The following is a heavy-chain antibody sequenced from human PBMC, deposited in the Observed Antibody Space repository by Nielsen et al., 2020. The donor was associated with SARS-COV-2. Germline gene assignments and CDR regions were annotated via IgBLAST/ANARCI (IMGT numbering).Heavy chain of an antibody. CDR1: GGSISSYY. CDR3: ARDLTYYDFWTPYYYGMDV. D-gene: IGHD3-3*01. J-gene: IGHJ6*02. Sequence: SETLSLTCTVSGGSISSYYWSWIRQPAGKGLEWIGRIYTSGSTNYNPSLKSRVTMSVDTSKNQFSLKLSSVTAADTAVYYCARDLTYYDFWTPYYYGMDVWGQGTTVTVSS. V-gene: IGHV4-4*07. CDR2: IYTSGST.